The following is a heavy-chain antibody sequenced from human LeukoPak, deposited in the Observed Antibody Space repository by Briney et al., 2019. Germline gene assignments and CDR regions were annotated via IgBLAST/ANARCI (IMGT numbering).Heavy chain of an antibody. J-gene: IGHJ4*02. Sequence: ASVKVSCKSSGYTFTGYYMHWVRQAPGQGLEWMGWINPNSGGTNYAQKFQGRVTMTRDTSISTAYMELSRLRSDDTAVYYCARDLGGQGEQWLVPGYWGQGTLVTVSS. CDR3: ARDLGGQGEQWLVPGY. CDR2: INPNSGGT. CDR1: GYTFTGYY. V-gene: IGHV1-2*02. D-gene: IGHD6-19*01.